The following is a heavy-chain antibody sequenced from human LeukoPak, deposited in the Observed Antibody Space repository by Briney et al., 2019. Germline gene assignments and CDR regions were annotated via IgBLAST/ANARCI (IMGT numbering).Heavy chain of an antibody. V-gene: IGHV3-66*01. CDR1: GFTVSSNY. CDR2: IYSGGST. CDR3: AALGGIGVGIPQNWFDP. J-gene: IGHJ5*02. Sequence: GGSLRLSCAASGFTVSSNYMSWVRQAPGKGLEGVSVIYSGGSTYYADSVKGRFTISRDNSKNTLYLQMNSLRAEDTAVYYCAALGGIGVGIPQNWFDPWGQGTLVTVSS. D-gene: IGHD1-26*01.